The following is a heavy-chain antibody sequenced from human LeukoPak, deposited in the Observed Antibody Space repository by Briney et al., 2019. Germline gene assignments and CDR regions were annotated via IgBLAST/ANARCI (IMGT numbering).Heavy chain of an antibody. D-gene: IGHD3-22*01. V-gene: IGHV4-34*01. CDR1: GGSFSGYY. CDR3: ARAPYYYDSSAYYSIIYYGMDV. CDR2: INHSGST. Sequence: PSETLSPTCAVYGGSFSGYYWSWIRQPPGKGLEWIGEINHSGSTNYKPSLKSRVTISLDTSKNQFSLKLSSLTAPDTAVYYCARAPYYYDSSAYYSIIYYGMDVWGQGTTVTVSS. J-gene: IGHJ6*02.